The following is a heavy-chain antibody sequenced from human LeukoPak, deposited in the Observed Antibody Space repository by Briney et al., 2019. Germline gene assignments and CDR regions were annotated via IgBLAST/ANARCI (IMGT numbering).Heavy chain of an antibody. Sequence: ASVKVSCKASGYTFTGYYMHRVRQAPGQGLEWMGWINPNSGGTNYAQKFQGRVTMTRDTSISTAYMELSRLSSDDTAVYYCAREAMAIAAAGNYYYYGMDVWGQGTTVTVS. V-gene: IGHV1-2*02. CDR3: AREAMAIAAAGNYYYYGMDV. CDR2: INPNSGGT. J-gene: IGHJ6*02. CDR1: GYTFTGYY. D-gene: IGHD6-13*01.